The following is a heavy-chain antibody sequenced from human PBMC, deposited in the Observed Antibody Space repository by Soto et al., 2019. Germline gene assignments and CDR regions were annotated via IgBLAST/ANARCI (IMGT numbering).Heavy chain of an antibody. J-gene: IGHJ4*02. Sequence: ASVKVSCKASGYTFSSYSMHWVRQAPGQRLEWMGWINAGYGNTKSSQKFQDRVTISRDTSASTAYMELTSLRSEDTAVYYCARDTGDGTFDFWGQGTLVTVSS. V-gene: IGHV1-3*01. CDR3: ARDTGDGTFDF. CDR1: GYTFSSYS. D-gene: IGHD7-27*01. CDR2: INAGYGNT.